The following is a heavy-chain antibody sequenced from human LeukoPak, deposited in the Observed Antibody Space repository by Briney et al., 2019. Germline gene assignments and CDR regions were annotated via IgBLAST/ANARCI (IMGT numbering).Heavy chain of an antibody. D-gene: IGHD5-12*01. V-gene: IGHV3-23*01. Sequence: GGSLRLSCAASGFTFSSYAMSWVRQAPGKGLEWVSAISGSGGSTYYADSVKGRFTISRDNSKNSLYLQMDSLTTEDTAFYYCAKGDVDSPMNFYHWGQGTLVTVSS. J-gene: IGHJ4*02. CDR3: AKGDVDSPMNFYH. CDR1: GFTFSSYA. CDR2: ISGSGGST.